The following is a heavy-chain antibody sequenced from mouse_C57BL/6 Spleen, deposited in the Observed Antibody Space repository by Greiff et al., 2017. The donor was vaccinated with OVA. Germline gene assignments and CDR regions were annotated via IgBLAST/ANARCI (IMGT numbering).Heavy chain of an antibody. CDR3: ARRWDWYFDV. D-gene: IGHD1-1*02. CDR1: GYSFTGYY. Sequence: EVQLQQSGPELVKPGASVKISCKASGYSFTGYYMNWVKQSPEKSLEWIGEINPSTGGTTYNQKFKAKATLTVDKSSSTAYMQLKSLTSEDSAVYYCARRWDWYFDVWGTGTTVTVSS. CDR2: INPSTGGT. J-gene: IGHJ1*03. V-gene: IGHV1-42*01.